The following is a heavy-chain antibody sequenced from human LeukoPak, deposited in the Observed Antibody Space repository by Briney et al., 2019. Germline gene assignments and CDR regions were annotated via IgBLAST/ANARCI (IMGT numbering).Heavy chain of an antibody. V-gene: IGHV4-59*08. CDR2: IYYSGST. D-gene: IGHD3-22*01. J-gene: IGHJ3*02. CDR3: ARHYYDTSAYYYVDAFDT. CDR1: GGSVITYY. Sequence: MSSETLSLTCTVSGGSVITYYWSWIRQPPGKELEWIGYIYYSGSTNYNPSLKSRVTISVDTSKDQFSLKLRSVTAADTAVYYCARHYYDTSAYYYVDAFDTWGQGTVVAVSS.